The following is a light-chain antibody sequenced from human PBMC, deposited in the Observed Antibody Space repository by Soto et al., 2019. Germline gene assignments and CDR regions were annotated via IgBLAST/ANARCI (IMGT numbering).Light chain of an antibody. Sequence: EIVLTQSPGTLSLSPGERATLSCSASQSVSSNDLAWYQQKPGQAPRLLIYGASSRATGIPDRFSGSGSGTDFTLTISRLEPEDFAVYYCQQYGSSPRTFGQGTKVDIK. J-gene: IGKJ1*01. V-gene: IGKV3-20*01. CDR3: QQYGSSPRT. CDR2: GAS. CDR1: QSVSSND.